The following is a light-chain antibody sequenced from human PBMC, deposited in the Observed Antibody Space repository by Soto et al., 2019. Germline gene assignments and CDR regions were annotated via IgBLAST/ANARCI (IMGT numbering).Light chain of an antibody. Sequence: EIVLTQSPATLSLSPGERATLSCSASQSVGSYFAWYQQKPCQAPRLLIYDAFSRDTCIPARFSGSGSGTDFTLTISSLEPEDFAIYFCQQRRSSPLTFGGGTMVEIK. CDR1: QSVGSY. CDR2: DAF. V-gene: IGKV3-11*01. CDR3: QQRRSSPLT. J-gene: IGKJ4*01.